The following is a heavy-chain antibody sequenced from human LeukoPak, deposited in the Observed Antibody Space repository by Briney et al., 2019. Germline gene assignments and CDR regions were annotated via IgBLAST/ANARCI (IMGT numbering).Heavy chain of an antibody. D-gene: IGHD3-10*01. Sequence: GGSLRLSCAASGFTFSGHAMNWVRPAPGEGLEWVSHIYSSDTTYAHSVKGRFTISRDNAKNSLYLQMNSLRDEDTAVYYCARDLHYAFDIWGQGTMVTASS. CDR1: GFTFSGHA. CDR2: IYSSDTT. CDR3: ARDLHYAFDI. J-gene: IGHJ3*02. V-gene: IGHV3-48*02.